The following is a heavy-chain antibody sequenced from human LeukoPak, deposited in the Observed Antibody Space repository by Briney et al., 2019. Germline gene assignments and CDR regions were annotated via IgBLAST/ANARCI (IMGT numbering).Heavy chain of an antibody. CDR1: GGSFSGYY. J-gene: IGHJ4*02. CDR2: INHSGST. V-gene: IGHV4-34*01. D-gene: IGHD3-10*01. Sequence: SGTLSLTCAVCGGSFSGYYWSWIRQPPGKGLEWIGEINHSGSTNYNPSLKSRVTISVDTSKNQFSLKLSSVTAADTAVYYCARGGMVRGTIDYWGQGTLSPSPQ. CDR3: ARGGMVRGTIDY.